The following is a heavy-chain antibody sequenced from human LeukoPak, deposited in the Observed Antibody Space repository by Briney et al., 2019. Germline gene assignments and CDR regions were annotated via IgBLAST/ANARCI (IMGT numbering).Heavy chain of an antibody. J-gene: IGHJ4*02. V-gene: IGHV3-23*01. CDR3: AKARGGTYQTYFFDY. Sequence: PGGSLRLSCAASGFTFSSYWMHWVRQAPGKGLEWVSLSGSGGDIYYVDSVKGRFTISRDNSKNTLYLQMNSLRAEDTAVYYCAKARGGTYQTYFFDYWGQGTLVTVSS. D-gene: IGHD1-26*01. CDR1: GFTFSSYW. CDR2: SGSGGDI.